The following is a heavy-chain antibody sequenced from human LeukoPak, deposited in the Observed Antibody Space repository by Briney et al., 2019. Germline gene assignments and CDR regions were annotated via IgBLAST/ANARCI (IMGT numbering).Heavy chain of an antibody. J-gene: IGHJ6*02. V-gene: IGHV1-18*01. D-gene: IGHD6-6*01. CDR3: ARQSLAARPGSYYYGMDV. Sequence: ASVKVSCKASGYTFTSYGISWVRQAPGQGLEWMGWISAYNGNTNYAQKLQGRVTMTTDTSTSTAYMELRSLRSDDTAVYYCARQSLAARPGSYYYGMDVWAKGPRSPSP. CDR1: GYTFTSYG. CDR2: ISAYNGNT.